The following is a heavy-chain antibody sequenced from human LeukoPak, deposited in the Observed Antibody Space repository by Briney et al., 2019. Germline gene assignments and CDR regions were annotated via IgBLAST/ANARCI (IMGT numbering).Heavy chain of an antibody. D-gene: IGHD4-23*01. CDR2: ISGGGGST. Sequence: GGSLRLSCAASGFTFSSYAMTWVSLAPGKGLEWVSAISGGGGSTFYADSVKGRFTISRENAKNSLYLQMNSLRADDTAVHYCARGPEDYGGNSYNWFDPWGQGTLVTVSS. J-gene: IGHJ5*02. CDR3: ARGPEDYGGNSYNWFDP. CDR1: GFTFSSYA. V-gene: IGHV3-23*01.